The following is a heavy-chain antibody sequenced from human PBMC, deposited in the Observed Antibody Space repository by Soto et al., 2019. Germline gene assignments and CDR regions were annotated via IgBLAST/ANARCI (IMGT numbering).Heavy chain of an antibody. CDR1: GGTFSSYA. Sequence: QVQLVQSGAEVKKPGSSVKVSCKASGGTFSSYAISWVRQAPGQGLEWRGGIIPIFGTANYAQKVQDRVTIPADESTSTGYREVSTPRSEDTAVYYCARVRQGSDLYFDLCGRRTLVTVSS. J-gene: IGHJ2*01. V-gene: IGHV1-69*12. CDR2: IIPIFGTA. CDR3: ARVRQGSDLYFDL.